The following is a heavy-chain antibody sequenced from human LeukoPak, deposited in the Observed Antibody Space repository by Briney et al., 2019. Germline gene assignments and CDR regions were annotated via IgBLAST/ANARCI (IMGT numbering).Heavy chain of an antibody. D-gene: IGHD5-12*01. Sequence: GESLKISCKGSGYSFATYWIGWVRQMPGKGLEWMGIIYPGDSDTRYSPSFQGQVTISADKSITTAYLQWRRLKASDTAMSYRARRAPAYDYLDFSGRGTLVTVSS. CDR3: ARRAPAYDYLDF. CDR2: IYPGDSDT. CDR1: GYSFATYW. J-gene: IGHJ2*01. V-gene: IGHV5-51*01.